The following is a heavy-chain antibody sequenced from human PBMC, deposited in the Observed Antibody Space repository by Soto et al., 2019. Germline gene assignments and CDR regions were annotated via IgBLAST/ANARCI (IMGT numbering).Heavy chain of an antibody. J-gene: IGHJ6*02. CDR1: GGTFSSYA. V-gene: IGHV1-69*13. CDR2: IIPIFGTA. D-gene: IGHD3-16*01. Sequence: SVKVSCKASGGTFSSYAISWVRQAPGQGLEWMGGIIPIFGTANYAQKFQGRVTITADESTSTAYMELSSPRSEDTAVYYCARSEMITFGGVRGMDVWGQGTTVTVSS. CDR3: ARSEMITFGGVRGMDV.